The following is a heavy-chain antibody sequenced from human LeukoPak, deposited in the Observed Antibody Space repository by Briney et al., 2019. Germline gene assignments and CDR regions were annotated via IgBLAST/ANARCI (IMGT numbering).Heavy chain of an antibody. CDR2: ISTYNGNT. CDR3: AKNSHDYIWGNYRTPDY. CDR1: GYSFPSYG. D-gene: IGHD3-16*02. J-gene: IGHJ4*02. V-gene: IGHV1-18*04. Sequence: GASVKVSCKASGYSFPSYGISWVRQAPGQGLEWMGWISTYNGNTNYAQKFQGRVTMTTDTSTTTAYMELRSLRSDDTAVYYCAKNSHDYIWGNYRTPDYWGQGTLVTVSS.